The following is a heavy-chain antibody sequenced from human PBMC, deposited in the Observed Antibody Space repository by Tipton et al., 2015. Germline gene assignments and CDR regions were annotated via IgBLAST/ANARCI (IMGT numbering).Heavy chain of an antibody. Sequence: VQSGGSLTLSCAASGFTFSTFEMNWVRQAPGKGLEWVSLFSRTGAYIYYADSVKGRFTISRDNAKSSLYLQMNSLRAEDSAIYYCARGRFGDLPYFDSWGQGTLVTVSS. CDR1: GFTFSTFE. V-gene: IGHV3-48*03. CDR2: FSRTGAYI. CDR3: ARGRFGDLPYFDS. D-gene: IGHD3-10*01. J-gene: IGHJ4*02.